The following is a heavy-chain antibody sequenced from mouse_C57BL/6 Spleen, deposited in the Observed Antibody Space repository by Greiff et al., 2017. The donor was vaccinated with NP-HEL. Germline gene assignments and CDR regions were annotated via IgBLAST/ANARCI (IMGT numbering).Heavy chain of an antibody. CDR3: ARSGTYYSNFYWYFDV. CDR1: GYTFTSYG. J-gene: IGHJ1*03. V-gene: IGHV1-58*01. D-gene: IGHD2-5*01. Sequence: EVKLQQSGAELVRPGSSVKMSCKTSGYTFTSYGINWVKQRPGQGLEWIGYIYIGNGYTEYNEKFKGKATLTSDTSSSTAYMQLSSLTSEDSAIYFCARSGTYYSNFYWYFDVWGTGTTVTVSS. CDR2: IYIGNGYT.